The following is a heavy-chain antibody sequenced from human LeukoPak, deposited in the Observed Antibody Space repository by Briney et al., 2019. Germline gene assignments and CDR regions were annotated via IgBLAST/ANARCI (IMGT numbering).Heavy chain of an antibody. CDR3: ARTQEGLERRGPYGMDV. V-gene: IGHV1-18*01. Sequence: ASVKVSCKASGYTFTSYGISWVRQAPGQGLEWMGWTSAYNGNTNYAQKLQGRVTMTTDTSTSTAYMELRSLRSDDTAVYYCARTQEGLERRGPYGMDVWGQGTTVTVSS. J-gene: IGHJ6*02. D-gene: IGHD1-1*01. CDR1: GYTFTSYG. CDR2: TSAYNGNT.